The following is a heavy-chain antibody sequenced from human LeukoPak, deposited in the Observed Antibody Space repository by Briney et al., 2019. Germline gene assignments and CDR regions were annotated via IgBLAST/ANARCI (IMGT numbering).Heavy chain of an antibody. V-gene: IGHV4-38-2*02. CDR1: GYSISSGYY. Sequence: SETLSLTCTVSGYSISSGYYWGWIRPPPGKGLEWIGSIYHSGSTYYNPSLKSRVTISVDTSKNQSSLKLSSVTAADTAVYYCARAYCSGGSCVRWFDPWGQGTLVTVSS. CDR2: IYHSGST. J-gene: IGHJ5*02. CDR3: ARAYCSGGSCVRWFDP. D-gene: IGHD2-15*01.